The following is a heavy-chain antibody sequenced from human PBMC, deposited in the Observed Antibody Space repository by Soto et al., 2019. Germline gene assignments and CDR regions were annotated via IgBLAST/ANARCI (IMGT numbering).Heavy chain of an antibody. CDR2: ISGSGGST. Sequence: PGGSLRLSCAASGFTFSSYAMSWVRQAPGKGLEWVSAISGSGGSTYYADSVKGRFTISRDNSKNTLYLQMNSLRDEDTAVYYCANDLKSYYYDSSGYSSFDYWGQGTLVTVSS. CDR1: GFTFSSYA. J-gene: IGHJ4*02. V-gene: IGHV3-23*01. D-gene: IGHD3-22*01. CDR3: ANDLKSYYYDSSGYSSFDY.